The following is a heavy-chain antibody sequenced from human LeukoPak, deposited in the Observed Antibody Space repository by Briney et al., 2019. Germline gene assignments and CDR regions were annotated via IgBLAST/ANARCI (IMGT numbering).Heavy chain of an antibody. CDR2: ICSSGGST. Sequence: GGSLRLSCAASGFTFSSDAMRWVRQAPGKGVEWVSAICSSGGSTYYADSVRGRFIISRDSSKNTLYLQMNSLRVEDTAVYYCAKGGAQVGGQGTLVTVSS. D-gene: IGHD1-26*01. J-gene: IGHJ4*02. CDR1: GFTFSSDA. V-gene: IGHV3-23*01. CDR3: AKGGAQV.